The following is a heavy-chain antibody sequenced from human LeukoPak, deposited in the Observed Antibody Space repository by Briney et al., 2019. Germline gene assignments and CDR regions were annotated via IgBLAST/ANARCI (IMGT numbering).Heavy chain of an antibody. V-gene: IGHV4-61*02. CDR3: ARDPRTGKFDY. Sequence: SETLSLTXTVSGGSISSGSYYWSWIRQPAGKGLEWIGRIYTSGSTNYNPSLKSRVTISVDTSKNQFSLKLSSVTAADTAVYYCARDPRTGKFDYWGQGTLVTVSS. CDR2: IYTSGST. D-gene: IGHD1-1*01. CDR1: GGSISSGSYY. J-gene: IGHJ4*02.